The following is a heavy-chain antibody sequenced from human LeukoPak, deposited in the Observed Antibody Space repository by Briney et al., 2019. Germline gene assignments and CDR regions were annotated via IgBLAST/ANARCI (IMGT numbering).Heavy chain of an antibody. CDR2: ISYDGSNK. J-gene: IGHJ4*02. CDR3: ARVQGHGGTRKYYFDY. D-gene: IGHD4-23*01. CDR1: GLTFSSYS. Sequence: GGSLRLSCAASGLTFSSYSMHWVRQAPGKGLEWVAVISYDGSNKYYADSVKGRFTISRDNSKNTLYLQMNSLRAEDTAVYYCARVQGHGGTRKYYFDYWGQGTLVTVSS. V-gene: IGHV3-30-3*01.